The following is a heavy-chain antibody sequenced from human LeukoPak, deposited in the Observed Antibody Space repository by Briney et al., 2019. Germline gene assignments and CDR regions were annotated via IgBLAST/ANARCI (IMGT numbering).Heavy chain of an antibody. Sequence: SETLSLTCAVSGGSISSYYWSWIRQPPGKGLEWIGYIYYSGSTNYNPSLKSRVTISVDTSKNQFSLKLSSVTAADTAVYYCARDRDYGDYGTNWFDPWGRGTLVTVSS. CDR2: IYYSGST. CDR1: GGSISSYY. J-gene: IGHJ5*02. V-gene: IGHV4-59*01. CDR3: ARDRDYGDYGTNWFDP. D-gene: IGHD4-17*01.